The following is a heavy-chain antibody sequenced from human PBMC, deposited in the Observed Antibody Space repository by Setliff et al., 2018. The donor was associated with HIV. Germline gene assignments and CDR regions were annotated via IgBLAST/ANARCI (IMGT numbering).Heavy chain of an antibody. D-gene: IGHD5-12*01. V-gene: IGHV5-51*01. J-gene: IGHJ4*02. CDR1: GYTFTTYW. CDR3: VRSEDTAIYYCAPIRDGYNYFFDQ. CDR2: IYPGDSDI. Sequence: GESLKISCKGSGYTFTTYWIGWVRQMPGKGLEWMGIIYPGDSDIRYSPSFQGQVTISADKSISTAYLQWSSLKASDTAMYYCVRSEDTAIYYCAPIRDGYNYFFDQWGQGTLVTVSS.